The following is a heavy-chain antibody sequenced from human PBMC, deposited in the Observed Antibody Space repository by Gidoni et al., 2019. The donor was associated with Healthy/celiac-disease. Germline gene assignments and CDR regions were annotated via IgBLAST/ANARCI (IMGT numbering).Heavy chain of an antibody. Sequence: QVQLQQSGPGREKPSKLLSLPCAISGDRVPSNIAAWNWIRRSPSRCIEWLGRTYYRSKWYNDYAVSVKSRITNNPDTSKNQFSLQLNSVTPEDTAVYYCARDLDNSDAFDIWGQGTMVTVSS. D-gene: IGHD1-1*01. CDR1: GDRVPSNIAA. CDR2: TYYRSKWYN. CDR3: ARDLDNSDAFDI. J-gene: IGHJ3*02. V-gene: IGHV6-1*01.